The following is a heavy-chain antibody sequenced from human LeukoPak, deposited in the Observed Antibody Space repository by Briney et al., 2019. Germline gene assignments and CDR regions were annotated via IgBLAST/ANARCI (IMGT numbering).Heavy chain of an antibody. V-gene: IGHV1-18*01. J-gene: IGHJ4*02. CDR2: ISAYNGNT. D-gene: IGHD3-22*01. Sequence: GASVKVSCKASGYTFTSYGISWVRQAPGQGLEWMGWISAYNGNTNYAQKLQGRVTMTTDTSTSTAYMELRSLRSDDTAVYYSARVPQGYYDSSGPTAEFDYWGQGTLVTVSS. CDR1: GYTFTSYG. CDR3: ARVPQGYYDSSGPTAEFDY.